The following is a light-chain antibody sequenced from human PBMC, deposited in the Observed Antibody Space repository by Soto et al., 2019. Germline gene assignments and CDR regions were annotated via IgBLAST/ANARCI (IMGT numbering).Light chain of an antibody. Sequence: QSALTQPASVSGSPGQSITISCTGTSSDVGGYHYVSWYQQHPGKAPKLMIYEVSNRPSGVSNRFSGSKSCNTASLTISGLQAEDEADYYCSSYTSSSTLVFGTGTKLTVL. CDR3: SSYTSSSTLV. V-gene: IGLV2-14*01. CDR1: SSDVGGYHY. CDR2: EVS. J-gene: IGLJ1*01.